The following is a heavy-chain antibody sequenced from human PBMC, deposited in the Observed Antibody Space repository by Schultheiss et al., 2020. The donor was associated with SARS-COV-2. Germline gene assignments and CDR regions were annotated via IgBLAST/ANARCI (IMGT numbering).Heavy chain of an antibody. D-gene: IGHD2-2*01. V-gene: IGHV3-66*02. CDR1: GFTFSSYS. J-gene: IGHJ4*02. CDR2: IYSGGST. CDR3: ARVSCSSTSCYAGNFDY. Sequence: GSLRLSCAASGFTFSSYSMNWVRQAPGKGLEWVSVIYSGGSTYYADSVKGRFTISRDNSKNTLYLQMGSLRAEDMAVYYCARVSCSSTSCYAGNFDYWGQGTLVTVSS.